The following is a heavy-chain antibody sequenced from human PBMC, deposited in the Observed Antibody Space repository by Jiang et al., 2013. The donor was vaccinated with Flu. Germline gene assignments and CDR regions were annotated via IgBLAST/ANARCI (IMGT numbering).Heavy chain of an antibody. Sequence: KGLEWIGYIYYSGSTNYNPSLKSRVTISVDTSKNQFSLKLSSVTAADTAVYYCASPPVYGSGRYWFDPWGQGTLVTVSS. D-gene: IGHD3-10*01. J-gene: IGHJ5*02. V-gene: IGHV4-59*12. CDR2: IYYSGST. CDR3: ASPPVYGSGRYWFDP.